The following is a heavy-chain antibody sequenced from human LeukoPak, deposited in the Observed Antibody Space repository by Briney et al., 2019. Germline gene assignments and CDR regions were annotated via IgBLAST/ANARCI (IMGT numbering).Heavy chain of an antibody. CDR2: INHSGST. Sequence: KTSETLPLTCAVYGGSFSGYYWSWIRQPPGKGLEWIGEINHSGSTNYNPSLKSRVTISVDTSKNQFSLKLSSVTAADTAVYYCARGWGFGRLNFDYWGQGTLVTVSS. V-gene: IGHV4-34*01. D-gene: IGHD3-10*01. CDR1: GGSFSGYY. J-gene: IGHJ4*02. CDR3: ARGWGFGRLNFDY.